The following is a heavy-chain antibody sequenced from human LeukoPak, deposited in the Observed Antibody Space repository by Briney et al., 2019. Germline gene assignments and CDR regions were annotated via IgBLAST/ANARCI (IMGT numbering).Heavy chain of an antibody. CDR1: GYTFTGYY. CDR2: INPNSGGT. D-gene: IGHD6-13*01. CDR3: ARLFSSSRYGGNWFDP. Sequence: GASVKVSCKASGYTFTGYYMHWVRQAPGQGLEWMGWINPNSGGTNYAQKFQGRVTMTRDTSISTAYMELSRLRSDDTAVYYCARLFSSSRYGGNWFDPWGQGTLVTVSS. V-gene: IGHV1-2*02. J-gene: IGHJ5*02.